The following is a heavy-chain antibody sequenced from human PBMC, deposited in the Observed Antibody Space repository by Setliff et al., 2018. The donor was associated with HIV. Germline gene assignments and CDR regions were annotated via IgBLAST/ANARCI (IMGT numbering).Heavy chain of an antibody. CDR2: IYHSGST. CDR3: ASRVPAARHFDY. J-gene: IGHJ4*02. V-gene: IGHV4-4*02. CDR1: GGSISSNW. D-gene: IGHD2-2*01. Sequence: PSETLSLTCAVSGGSISSNWWSWVRQPPGKELEWIGEIYHSGSTNYNPSLKSRVTISLDRFKNQFSLKLTSVTAADTAVYYCASRVPAARHFDYWGQGTLVTVSS.